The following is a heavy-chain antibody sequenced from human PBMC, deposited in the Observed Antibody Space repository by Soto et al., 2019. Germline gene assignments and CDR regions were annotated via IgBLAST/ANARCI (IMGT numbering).Heavy chain of an antibody. V-gene: IGHV3-74*01. CDR1: GFTFSSYW. J-gene: IGHJ3*02. CDR3: ARDDRWLQLRNAFDI. CDR2: INSDGSST. Sequence: EVQLVESGGGLVQPGGSLRLSCAASGFTFSSYWMHWVRQAPGNGLVWVSRINSDGSSTSYADSVTGRFTISRDTAKNTLYLQINSLRAEDTAVYYYARDDRWLQLRNAFDIWGQGTMVTVSS. D-gene: IGHD5-12*01.